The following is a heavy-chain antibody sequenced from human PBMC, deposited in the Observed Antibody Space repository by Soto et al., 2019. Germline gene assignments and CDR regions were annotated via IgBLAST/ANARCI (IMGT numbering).Heavy chain of an antibody. D-gene: IGHD6-13*01. CDR1: GDSISSNSAA. V-gene: IGHV6-1*01. CDR2: TYYRSKWYN. J-gene: IGHJ5*02. Sequence: SQTLSLTCAISGDSISSNSAAWNWIRQSPSRGLEWLGRTYYRSKWYNDYAVSVKSRITINPDTSKNQFSLQLNSVTTEDTAVYYCARDVIAAAGTLVVWFDPWGQGTLVTVSS. CDR3: ARDVIAAAGTLVVWFDP.